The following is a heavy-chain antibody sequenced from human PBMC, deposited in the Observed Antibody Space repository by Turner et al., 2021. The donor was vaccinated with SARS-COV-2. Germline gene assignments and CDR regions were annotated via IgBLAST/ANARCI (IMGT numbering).Heavy chain of an antibody. D-gene: IGHD6-13*01. Sequence: EVQLLESGGGLVQPGGSLRLSCAASGFTFSSYAMSWVRQAPGKGLEWVSAISGSGGSTYYADSVKGRFTISRDNSKNTLYLQMNSRGAEDTAVYYCAKYGWSSSSRGAVDLWGHGTMVTVSS. J-gene: IGHJ3*01. CDR2: ISGSGGST. CDR1: GFTFSSYA. V-gene: IGHV3-23*01. CDR3: AKYGWSSSSRGAVDL.